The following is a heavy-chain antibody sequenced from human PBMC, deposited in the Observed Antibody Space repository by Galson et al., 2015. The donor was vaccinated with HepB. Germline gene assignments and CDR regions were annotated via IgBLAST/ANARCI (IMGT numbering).Heavy chain of an antibody. CDR1: GFTFSSYS. Sequence: SLRLSCAASGFTFSSYSMNWVRQAPGKGLEWVGRIKSKTDGGTTDYAAPVKGRFTISRDDSKNTLYLQMNSLKTEDTAVYYCTFLEWLSRDDYWGQGTLVTVSS. V-gene: IGHV3-15*07. CDR2: IKSKTDGGTT. J-gene: IGHJ4*02. D-gene: IGHD3-3*01. CDR3: TFLEWLSRDDY.